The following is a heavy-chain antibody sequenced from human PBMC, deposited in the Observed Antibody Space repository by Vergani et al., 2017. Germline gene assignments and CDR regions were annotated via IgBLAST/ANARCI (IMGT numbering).Heavy chain of an antibody. V-gene: IGHV3-30-3*01. CDR1: GFTFSSYA. D-gene: IGHD6-13*01. Sequence: QVQLVESGGGVVQPGRSLRLSCAASGFTFSSYAMHWVRQAPGKGLEWVAVISYDGSNKYYADSVKGRFTISRDNSKNTLYLQMNSLRAEGTAVYYCARWGQQLVFGAFDIWGQGTMVTVSS. CDR3: ARWGQQLVFGAFDI. CDR2: ISYDGSNK. J-gene: IGHJ3*02.